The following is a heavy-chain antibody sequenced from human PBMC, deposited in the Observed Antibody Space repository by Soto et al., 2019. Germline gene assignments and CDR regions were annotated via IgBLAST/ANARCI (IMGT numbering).Heavy chain of an antibody. CDR1: GYRFTTYW. Sequence: PGESLKISCKGNGYRFTTYWIGWVRQRPGKGLEWMGIIYPRDSDTRYSPSFRGQVTISADKSISTAYLQWSSLKASDTAMYYCARVGITMVLGVPARVYYYGMDVSGQATTVSVSS. CDR3: ARVGITMVLGVPARVYYYGMDV. J-gene: IGHJ6*02. V-gene: IGHV5-51*01. CDR2: IYPRDSDT. D-gene: IGHD3-10*01.